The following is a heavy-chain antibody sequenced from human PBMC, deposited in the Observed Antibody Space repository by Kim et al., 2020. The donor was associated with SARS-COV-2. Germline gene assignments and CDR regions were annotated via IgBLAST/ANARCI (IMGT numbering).Heavy chain of an antibody. D-gene: IGHD6-6*01. Sequence: SETLSLTCTVSGGSISSSSYYWGWIRQPPGKGLEWIGSIYYSGSTYYNPSLKSRVTISVDTSKNQFSLKLSSVTAADTAVYYCAVESSSSPLTTNWGQGTLVTVSS. CDR1: GGSISSSSYY. CDR2: IYYSGST. J-gene: IGHJ4*02. CDR3: AVESSSSPLTTN. V-gene: IGHV4-39*01.